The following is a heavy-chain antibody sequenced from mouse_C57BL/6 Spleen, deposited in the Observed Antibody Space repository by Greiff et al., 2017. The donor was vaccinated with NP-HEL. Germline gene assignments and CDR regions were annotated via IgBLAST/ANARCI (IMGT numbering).Heavy chain of an antibody. CDR3: TFYDYGYFDV. CDR2: IDPENGDT. CDR1: GFNIKDDY. Sequence: VQLQQSGAELVRPGASVKLSCTASGFNIKDDYMHWVKQRPEQGLEWIGWIDPENGDTEYASKFQGKATITADTSSNTAYLQLSSLTSEDTAVYYCTFYDYGYFDVWGTGTTVTVSS. J-gene: IGHJ1*03. D-gene: IGHD2-3*01. V-gene: IGHV14-4*01.